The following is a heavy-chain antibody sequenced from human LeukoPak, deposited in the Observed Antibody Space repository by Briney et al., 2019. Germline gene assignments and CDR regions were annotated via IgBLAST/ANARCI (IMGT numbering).Heavy chain of an antibody. CDR1: GDPISNYY. J-gene: IGHJ5*02. V-gene: IGHV4-59*01. Sequence: PSETLSLTCTVSGDPISNYYWSWIRQPPGKGLEWTGYMYYSGSPNYNPSLKSRVTISLDTSKNQFSLKLRSVTAADTAVYYCARGNYWFDPWGQGTLVTVSS. D-gene: IGHD1-1*01. CDR3: ARGNYWFDP. CDR2: MYYSGSP.